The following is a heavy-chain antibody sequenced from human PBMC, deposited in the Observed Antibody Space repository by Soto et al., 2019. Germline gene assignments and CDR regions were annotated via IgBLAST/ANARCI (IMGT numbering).Heavy chain of an antibody. Sequence: QVQLVESGGGVVQPGRSLRLSCAASGFTFSSYAMHWVRQAPGKGLEWVAVISYDGGNKYYADSVKGRFTISRDNSKNTLYLQMNSLRAEDTAVYYCARDALLYSSGYVYDAFDIWGQGTMVTVSS. CDR2: ISYDGGNK. D-gene: IGHD3-22*01. CDR1: GFTFSSYA. V-gene: IGHV3-30-3*01. J-gene: IGHJ3*02. CDR3: ARDALLYSSGYVYDAFDI.